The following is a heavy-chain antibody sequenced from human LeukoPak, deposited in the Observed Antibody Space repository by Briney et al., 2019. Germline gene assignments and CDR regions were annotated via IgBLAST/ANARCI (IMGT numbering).Heavy chain of an antibody. CDR3: ARSPAREYYYDSSGYLYFDY. J-gene: IGHJ4*02. Sequence: PGGSLRLSCAASGFTFSSYGMSWVRQAPGKGLEWVSYISSSSSTIYYADSVKGRFTISRDNAKNSLYLQMNSLRAEDTAVYYCARSPAREYYYDSSGYLYFDYWGQGTLVTVSS. V-gene: IGHV3-48*01. D-gene: IGHD3-22*01. CDR1: GFTFSSYG. CDR2: ISSSSSTI.